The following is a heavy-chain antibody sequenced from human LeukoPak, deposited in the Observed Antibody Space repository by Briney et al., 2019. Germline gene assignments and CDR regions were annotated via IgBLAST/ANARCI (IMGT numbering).Heavy chain of an antibody. Sequence: PSETLSLTCTVSGGSISSSSYYWGWIRQPPGKGLEWIGSIYYSGSTYYNPSLKSRVTISVDTSKNQFSLKLSSVTAADTAVYYCASTPVPFYGSSGYPGDYWGQGTLVTVSS. J-gene: IGHJ4*02. CDR2: IYYSGST. D-gene: IGHD3-22*01. V-gene: IGHV4-39*07. CDR1: GGSISSSSYY. CDR3: ASTPVPFYGSSGYPGDY.